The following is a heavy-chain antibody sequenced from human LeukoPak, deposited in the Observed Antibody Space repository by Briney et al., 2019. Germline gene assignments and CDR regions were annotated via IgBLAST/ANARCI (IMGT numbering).Heavy chain of an antibody. V-gene: IGHV3-48*03. CDR1: GFTFSSYE. CDR3: ARGTIIAH. J-gene: IGHJ4*02. CDR2: ISSGGSAI. D-gene: IGHD2-21*01. Sequence: PGGSLRLSCAASGFTFSSYEMNWVRQAPGKGLEWVSYISSGGSAIYYADSVKGRFTISRDNAKNSLYLQMNSLRAEDTAVYYCARGTIIAHWGQGTLVTVSS.